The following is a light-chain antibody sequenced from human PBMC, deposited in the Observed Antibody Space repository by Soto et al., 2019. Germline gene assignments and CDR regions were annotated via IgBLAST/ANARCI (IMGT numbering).Light chain of an antibody. Sequence: QSALTQPPSASGSPGQSVAISCTGTSSDVGGYNYVSWYQQHPGKAPKLMIYEVNKRPSGIPDRFSGSKSGDTASLTVSGLEDEDEADYYRSSSEGSSNVFGTGTKLTVL. CDR3: SSSEGSSNV. J-gene: IGLJ1*01. CDR1: SSDVGGYNY. V-gene: IGLV2-8*01. CDR2: EVN.